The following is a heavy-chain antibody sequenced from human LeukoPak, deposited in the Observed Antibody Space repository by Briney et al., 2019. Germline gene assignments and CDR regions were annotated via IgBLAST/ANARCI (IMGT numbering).Heavy chain of an antibody. D-gene: IGHD6-19*01. CDR2: INHSGST. CDR1: GGSFSGYY. V-gene: IGHV4-34*01. Sequence: SETLSLTCAVYGGSFSGYYWSWIRQPPGKGLEWIGEINHSGSTNYNPSLKSRVTISVDTSKNQFSLKLSSVTAADTAVYYCASGAIAVAGYYFDYWGQGTLVTVSS. CDR3: ASGAIAVAGYYFDY. J-gene: IGHJ4*02.